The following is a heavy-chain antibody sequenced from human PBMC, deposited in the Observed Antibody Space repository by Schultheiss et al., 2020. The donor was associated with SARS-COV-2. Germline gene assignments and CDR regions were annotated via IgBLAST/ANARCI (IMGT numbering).Heavy chain of an antibody. Sequence: GESLKISCKASGYTFTSYGITWVRQAPGQGLEWMGWINPNSGGTNYAQKFQGRVTMTTDTSTSTAYMELRSLRSDDTAVYYCARFRRSVAARQEAGWFDPWGQGTLVTVSS. CDR3: ARFRRSVAARQEAGWFDP. V-gene: IGHV1-18*01. J-gene: IGHJ5*02. CDR2: INPNSGGT. CDR1: GYTFTSYG. D-gene: IGHD6-6*01.